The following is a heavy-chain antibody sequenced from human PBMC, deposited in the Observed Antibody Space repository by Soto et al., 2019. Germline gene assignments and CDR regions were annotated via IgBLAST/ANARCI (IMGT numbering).Heavy chain of an antibody. J-gene: IGHJ5*02. CDR3: AKDTWVLVPAENPNWFDP. Sequence: PGGSLRLSCAASGFTVSSNYMSWVRQAPGKGLEWISIIYSAGNTYYADSVKGRFTISRDNSKNTLYLQMNSLGAEDTAVYYCAKDTWVLVPAENPNWFDPWGQGTLVTVSS. CDR1: GFTVSSNY. CDR2: IYSAGNT. V-gene: IGHV3-66*01. D-gene: IGHD2-2*01.